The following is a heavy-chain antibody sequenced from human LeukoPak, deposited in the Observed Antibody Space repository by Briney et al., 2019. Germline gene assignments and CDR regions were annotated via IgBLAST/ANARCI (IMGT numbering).Heavy chain of an antibody. CDR3: ASISGWYYFDY. V-gene: IGHV1-2*06. D-gene: IGHD6-19*01. CDR2: INPNSGGT. J-gene: IGHJ4*02. CDR1: GYTFTGYY. Sequence: ASVKVSCKASGYTFTGYYMHWVRQAPGQGLGWMGRINPNSGGTNYAQKVQGRVTMTRDTSISTAYMELSRLRSDDTAVYYCASISGWYYFDYWGQGTLVTVSS.